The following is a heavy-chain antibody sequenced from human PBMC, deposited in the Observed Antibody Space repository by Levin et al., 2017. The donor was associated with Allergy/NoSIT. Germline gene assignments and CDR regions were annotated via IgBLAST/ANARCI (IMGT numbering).Heavy chain of an antibody. Sequence: SGGSLRLSCAASGFTFSDHFMDWVRQAPGKGLEWVGRIRKKANNYSTHYAPSVNGRFTISRDDSKNSLYLQMNGLKTEDTAVYQCTRVLDYYDSGGDSVDAADVWGQGTMVTVSP. D-gene: IGHD3-22*01. CDR3: TRVLDYYDSGGDSVDAADV. V-gene: IGHV3-72*01. CDR2: IRKKANNYST. J-gene: IGHJ3*01. CDR1: GFTFSDHF.